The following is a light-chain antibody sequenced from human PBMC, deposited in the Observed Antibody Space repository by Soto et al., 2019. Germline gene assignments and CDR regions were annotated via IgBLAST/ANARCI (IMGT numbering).Light chain of an antibody. V-gene: IGLV2-8*01. CDR3: SSYAGSNIFV. CDR1: SSEIGGYNY. Sequence: QSVLTQPPSASGSPGQSVTISCTGTSSEIGGYNYVSWYQQHPGKAHKLMIYEVSKRPSGVPDRFSGSKSGNTASLTVSGLQAEDEADYYCSSYAGSNIFVFGTGTKVTVL. J-gene: IGLJ1*01. CDR2: EVS.